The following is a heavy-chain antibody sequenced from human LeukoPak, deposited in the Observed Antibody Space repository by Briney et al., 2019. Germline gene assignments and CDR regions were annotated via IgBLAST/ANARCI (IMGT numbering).Heavy chain of an antibody. CDR3: ARGRTMIRGVIRSPDY. CDR2: MNPNSGNT. Sequence: ASVKFSCKASGYTFTSYDINCVRQATGQGLEWMGWMNPNSGNTGYAQKFQGRVTMTRNTSISTAYMELSSLRSEDTAVYYCARGRTMIRGVIRSPDYWGQGILVTVSS. J-gene: IGHJ4*02. CDR1: GYTFTSYD. V-gene: IGHV1-8*01. D-gene: IGHD3-10*01.